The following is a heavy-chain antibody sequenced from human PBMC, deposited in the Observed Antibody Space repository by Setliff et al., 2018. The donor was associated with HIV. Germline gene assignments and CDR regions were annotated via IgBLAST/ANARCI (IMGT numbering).Heavy chain of an antibody. V-gene: IGHV4-39*01. CDR1: GGSINSTSYY. Sequence: PSETPSLTCTVSGGSINSTSYYWGWIRQPPGNGLEWIGSIYHTGSTYYKPSLKSRVTISVDTSKNQFTLKLSSVTAADTAVYYCAKLTPFDYWGQGTLVTVSA. D-gene: IGHD1-20*01. CDR2: IYHTGST. CDR3: AKLTPFDY. J-gene: IGHJ4*02.